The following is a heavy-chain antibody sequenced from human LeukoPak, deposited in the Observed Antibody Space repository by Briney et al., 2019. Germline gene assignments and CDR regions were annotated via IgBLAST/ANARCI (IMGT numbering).Heavy chain of an antibody. D-gene: IGHD5/OR15-5a*01. J-gene: IGHJ4*02. Sequence: SETRSLTCTVSGGSISSSSYYWDWIRQPPGKGLEWIGCIYDNGNTYYNPPLKSRVTISVDTSKNQFSLKLSSVTAADTAVYYCARALYECYFDYWGQGTLVTVSS. CDR1: GGSISSSSYY. CDR3: ARALYECYFDY. CDR2: IYDNGNT. V-gene: IGHV4-39*07.